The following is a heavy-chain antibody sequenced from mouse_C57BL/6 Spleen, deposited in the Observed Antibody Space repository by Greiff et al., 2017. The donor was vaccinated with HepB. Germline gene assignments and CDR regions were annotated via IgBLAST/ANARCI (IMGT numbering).Heavy chain of an antibody. V-gene: IGHV1-59*01. CDR1: GYTFTSYW. Sequence: QVQLQQPGAELVRPGTSVKLSCKASGYTFTSYWMHWVKQRPGQGLEWIGVIDPSDSYTNYNQKFKGKATLTVDTSSSTAYMQLSSLTSEDSAVYYGARWRWLRAMDYWGQGTSVTVSS. D-gene: IGHD2-2*01. CDR3: ARWRWLRAMDY. CDR2: IDPSDSYT. J-gene: IGHJ4*01.